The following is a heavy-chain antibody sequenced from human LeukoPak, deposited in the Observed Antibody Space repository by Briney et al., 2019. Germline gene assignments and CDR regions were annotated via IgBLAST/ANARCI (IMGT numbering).Heavy chain of an antibody. CDR2: IYYSGST. V-gene: IGHV4-59*04. Sequence: SETLSLNCSVSGGSISSYYWSWIRQPPGKGLEWIGYIYYSGSTYYSPSLKSRVTISVDTSKNQFSLKLSSVTAADTAVYYCARHSCSSTSCPFDYWGQGTLVTVSS. J-gene: IGHJ4*02. CDR3: ARHSCSSTSCPFDY. D-gene: IGHD2-2*01. CDR1: GGSISSYY.